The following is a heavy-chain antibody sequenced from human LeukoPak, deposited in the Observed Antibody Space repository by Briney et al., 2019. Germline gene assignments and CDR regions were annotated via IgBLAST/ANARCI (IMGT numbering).Heavy chain of an antibody. J-gene: IGHJ4*02. CDR3: AREHSGSYFAY. CDR1: GFTFSSYA. CDR2: IYSGDNT. V-gene: IGHV3-66*01. Sequence: GGSLRLSCAASGFTFSSYAMSWVRQAPGKGLEWDSVIYSGDNTHYTDSVKGRFTISRDNSKNTLYLQMNSLRAEDTAVYYRAREHSGSYFAYWGQGTLVIVSS. D-gene: IGHD1-26*01.